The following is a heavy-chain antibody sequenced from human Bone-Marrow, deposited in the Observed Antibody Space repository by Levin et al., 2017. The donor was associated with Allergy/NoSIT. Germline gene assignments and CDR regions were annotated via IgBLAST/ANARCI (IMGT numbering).Heavy chain of an antibody. J-gene: IGHJ4*02. CDR2: IYYSGST. Sequence: GSLRLSCTVSGGSISSSSYYWGWIRQPPGKGLEWIGSIYYSGSTYYNPSLKSRVTISVDTSKNQFSLKLSSVTAADTAVYYCARQGEYCSGGSCYSDYWGQGTLVTVSS. CDR1: GGSISSSSYY. D-gene: IGHD2-15*01. CDR3: ARQGEYCSGGSCYSDY. V-gene: IGHV4-39*01.